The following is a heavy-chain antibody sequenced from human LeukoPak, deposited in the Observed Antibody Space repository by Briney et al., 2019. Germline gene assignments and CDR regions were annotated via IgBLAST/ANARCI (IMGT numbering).Heavy chain of an antibody. V-gene: IGHV4-39*01. J-gene: IGHJ5*02. CDR3: ARLGDWFDP. CDR1: GGSISSSSHY. Sequence: PSETLSLTCTVSGGSISSSSHYWGWIRQPPGKGLEWIGSIYYSGSTYYNPSLKSRVTISVDTSKNQFSLKLSSVTAADTAVYYCARLGDWFDPWGQGTLVTVSS. D-gene: IGHD3-16*01. CDR2: IYYSGST.